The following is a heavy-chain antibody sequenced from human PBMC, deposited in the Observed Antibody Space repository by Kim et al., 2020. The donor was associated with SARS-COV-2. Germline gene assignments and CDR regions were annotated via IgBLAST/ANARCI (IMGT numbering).Heavy chain of an antibody. V-gene: IGHV4-4*02. Sequence: SETLSLTCAVSGGSISSSNWWSWVRQPPGKGLEWIGEIYHSGSTNYNPSLKSRVTISVDKSKNQFSLKLSSVTAADTAVYYCARDYYDYVWGSYRQHYFDYWGQGTLVTVSS. J-gene: IGHJ4*02. CDR2: IYHSGST. D-gene: IGHD3-16*02. CDR3: ARDYYDYVWGSYRQHYFDY. CDR1: GGSISSSNW.